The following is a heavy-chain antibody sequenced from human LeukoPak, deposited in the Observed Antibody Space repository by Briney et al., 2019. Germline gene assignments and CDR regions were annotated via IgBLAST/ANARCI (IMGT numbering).Heavy chain of an antibody. V-gene: IGHV4-38-2*02. J-gene: IGHJ4*02. D-gene: IGHD3-22*01. CDR2: IYHSGSS. CDR3: AREHYYDSTAYLD. CDR1: GYSITSAYY. Sequence: PSETLSLTCTVSGYSITSAYYWGWIRQSPGKGLAGIGSIYHSGSSYYNPSLKSRVTISVDTSKNHFSLKLTSVTAADTAVYYCAREHYYDSTAYLDWGQGTLVSVSS.